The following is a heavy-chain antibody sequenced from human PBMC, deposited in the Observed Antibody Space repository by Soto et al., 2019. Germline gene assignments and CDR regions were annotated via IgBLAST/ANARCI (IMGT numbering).Heavy chain of an antibody. CDR2: INPSGGST. V-gene: IGHV1-46*01. J-gene: IGHJ4*02. CDR3: ARVPLGTYYYDSSGYSPHFDY. CDR1: GYTFTSYY. Sequence: ASVKVSCKASGYTFTSYYMHWVRQAPGQGLEWMGIINPSGGSTSYAQKFQGRVTMTRDTSTSTVYMELSSLRSEDTAVYYCARVPLGTYYYDSSGYSPHFDYWGQGTLVTVSS. D-gene: IGHD3-22*01.